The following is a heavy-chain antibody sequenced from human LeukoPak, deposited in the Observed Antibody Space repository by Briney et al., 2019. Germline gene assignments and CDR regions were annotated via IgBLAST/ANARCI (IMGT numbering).Heavy chain of an antibody. CDR3: ARRRTMVRGVRYYYMDV. D-gene: IGHD3-10*01. V-gene: IGHV5-51*01. CDR1: GYSFTSYW. CDR2: IYPGDSDT. Sequence: GESLKISCKGSGYSFTSYWIGWVRQMPGKGLGWMGIIYPGDSDTRYSPSFQGQVTISADKSISTAYLQWSSLKASDTAMYYCARRRTMVRGVRYYYMDVWGKGTTVTVSS. J-gene: IGHJ6*03.